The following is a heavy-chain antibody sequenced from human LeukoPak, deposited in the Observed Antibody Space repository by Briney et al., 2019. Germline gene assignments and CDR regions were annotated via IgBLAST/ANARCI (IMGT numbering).Heavy chain of an antibody. CDR2: MNPNSGNT. CDR3: ARGRGSGYDSNWFDP. D-gene: IGHD5-12*01. Sequence: GASVKVSCKASGYTFTSYGISWVRQAPGQGLEWMGWMNPNSGNTGYAQKFQGRVTMTRNTSISTAYMELSSLRSEDTAVYYCARGRGSGYDSNWFDPWGQGTLVTVSS. J-gene: IGHJ5*02. V-gene: IGHV1-8*02. CDR1: GYTFTSYG.